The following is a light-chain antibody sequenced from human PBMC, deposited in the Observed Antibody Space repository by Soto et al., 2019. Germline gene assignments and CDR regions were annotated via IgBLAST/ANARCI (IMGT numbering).Light chain of an antibody. CDR2: GNS. J-gene: IGLJ3*02. V-gene: IGLV1-40*01. Sequence: QSVLTQPPSVSGAPGQRVTISCTGSSSNIGAGYDVHWYQQLPGTAPKLLIYGNSNRPSGVPDRFSGSKSGTSASLAITGVQAEDEADYYCQSYDSSLSGPCVFGGGTKLTVL. CDR1: SSNIGAGYD. CDR3: QSYDSSLSGPCV.